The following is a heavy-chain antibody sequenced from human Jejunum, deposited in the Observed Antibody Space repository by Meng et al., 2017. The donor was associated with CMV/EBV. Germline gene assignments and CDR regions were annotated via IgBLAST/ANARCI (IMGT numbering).Heavy chain of an antibody. D-gene: IGHD2-21*01. Sequence: VSGKASGYAFTTYYVHGVRQDPGQGLEGRGVIHPINGSTTYAQNFQGRVTVTRDTSTTTVHMELRNLRSEDTAVYYCARGSPEVNWGQGTLVTVSS. CDR2: IHPINGST. CDR3: ARGSPEVN. V-gene: IGHV1-46*01. CDR1: GYAFTTYY. J-gene: IGHJ4*02.